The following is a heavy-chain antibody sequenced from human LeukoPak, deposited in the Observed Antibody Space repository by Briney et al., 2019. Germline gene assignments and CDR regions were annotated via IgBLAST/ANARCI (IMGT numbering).Heavy chain of an antibody. V-gene: IGHV3-11*04. CDR2: ISSSGSTT. D-gene: IGHD3-10*01. CDR1: GFTFSDYY. J-gene: IGHJ4*02. CDR3: ARDSPGSRKDN. Sequence: GGSLRLSCAASGFTFSDYYMSWIRQAPGKGLEWVSYISSSGSTTYYANSVKGRFTISRDNAKNSLYLQMNSLRAEDTAVYYCARDSPGSRKDNWGQGTLVTVSS.